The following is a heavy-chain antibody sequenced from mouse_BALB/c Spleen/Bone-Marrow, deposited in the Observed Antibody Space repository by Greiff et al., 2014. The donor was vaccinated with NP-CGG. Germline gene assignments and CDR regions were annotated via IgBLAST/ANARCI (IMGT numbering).Heavy chain of an antibody. CDR2: IYPGDGDT. J-gene: IGHJ4*01. CDR3: ASPYGNYEAMDY. D-gene: IGHD2-1*01. CDR1: GYTFTSYW. V-gene: IGHV1-87*01. Sequence: QVQLKESGAELARPGASVKLSCKASGYTFTSYWMQWVKQRPGQGLEWIGAIYPGDGDTRYTQKFRGKATLTADKSSNTAYMQLSSLTSEDSAVYFCASPYGNYEAMDYWGQGTSVTVSS.